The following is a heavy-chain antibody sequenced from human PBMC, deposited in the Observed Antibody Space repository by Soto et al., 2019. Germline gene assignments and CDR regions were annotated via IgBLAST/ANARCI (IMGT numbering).Heavy chain of an antibody. Sequence: WGSLRRPGAAAGDINSDYHMSRVPQAPGKGLECLAYISGSGNTIYSADSVQARFTISRDNTTKSLCLQMDGLRAEDTALYYSATCRYHYTSGSFDRWGQGSLVTVSS. CDR1: GDINSDYH. V-gene: IGHV3-11*01. CDR3: ATCRYHYTSGSFDR. J-gene: IGHJ4*02. D-gene: IGHD3-10*01. CDR2: ISGSGNTI.